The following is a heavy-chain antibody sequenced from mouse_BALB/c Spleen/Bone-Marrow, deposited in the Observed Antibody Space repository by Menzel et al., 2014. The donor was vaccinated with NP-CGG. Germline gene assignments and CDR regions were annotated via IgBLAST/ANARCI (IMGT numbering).Heavy chain of an antibody. CDR2: INPSTGYT. CDR3: VLITPVVSDY. J-gene: IGHJ2*01. CDR1: GYTFTTYW. V-gene: IGHV1-7*01. D-gene: IGHD1-1*01. Sequence: QVQLQQSGAELAKPGASAKMSCKASGYTFTTYWMHWVKRRPGQGLEWIGYINPSTGYTEYIQKFKDKATLTADKSSSTAYMQLNSLTSEDSSVYYCVLITPVVSDYWGQGTTLTVSS.